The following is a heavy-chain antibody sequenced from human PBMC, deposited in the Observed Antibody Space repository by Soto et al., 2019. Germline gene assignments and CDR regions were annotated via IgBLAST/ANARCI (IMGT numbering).Heavy chain of an antibody. Sequence: AGGSLRLSCAASGFTFSSYAMSWVRQAPGKGLEWVSAISGSGGSTYYADSVKGRFTISRDNSKNTLYLQMNSLRAEDTAVYYCAKRDDRVAATEGGAFDIWGQGTMVTVSS. J-gene: IGHJ3*02. CDR2: ISGSGGST. D-gene: IGHD2-15*01. V-gene: IGHV3-23*01. CDR1: GFTFSSYA. CDR3: AKRDDRVAATEGGAFDI.